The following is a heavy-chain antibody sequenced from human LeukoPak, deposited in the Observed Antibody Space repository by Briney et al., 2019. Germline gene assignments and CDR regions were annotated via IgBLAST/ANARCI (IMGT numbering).Heavy chain of an antibody. Sequence: PSETLSLTCTVSGYSISSYYWSWIRQPAGKGLEWIGRIHPSGSTNYNPSLKSRVTLSVDTSKNQFSLKLSSVTAADTAVYYCARGPPPDFDYWGRGTLVTVSS. V-gene: IGHV4-4*07. CDR2: IHPSGST. CDR3: ARGPPPDFDY. J-gene: IGHJ4*02. CDR1: GYSISSYY.